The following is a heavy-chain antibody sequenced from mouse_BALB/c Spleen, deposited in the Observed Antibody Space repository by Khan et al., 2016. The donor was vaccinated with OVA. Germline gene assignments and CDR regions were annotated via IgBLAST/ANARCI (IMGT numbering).Heavy chain of an antibody. V-gene: IGHV5-17*02. CDR1: GYTFSSFG. D-gene: IGHD4-1*01. CDR3: SRGNWAY. J-gene: IGHJ2*01. CDR2: INSGSSTI. Sequence: EVQLQESGGGLVQPGGSRKLSCAASGYTFSSFGMHWVRQAPEKGLEWVAYINSGSSTINYADQVKGRFTISRDNSTSTLFLQMTSLRSEDTAMYYCSRGNWAYWGQGTTLTVSA.